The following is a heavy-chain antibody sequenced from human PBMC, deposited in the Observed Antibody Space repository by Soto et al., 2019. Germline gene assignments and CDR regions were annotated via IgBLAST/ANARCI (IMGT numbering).Heavy chain of an antibody. Sequence: LGESLKISCKGSGYSFPIYWIGWVRQMPGKGLEWMGITYPGDSDTKYSPSFQGQVTISADKSISTAYLQWSSLKASDTAMYYCARHYSSSWYWYFDLWGRGTLVTVSS. J-gene: IGHJ2*01. V-gene: IGHV5-51*01. CDR2: TYPGDSDT. CDR1: GYSFPIYW. CDR3: ARHYSSSWYWYFDL. D-gene: IGHD6-13*01.